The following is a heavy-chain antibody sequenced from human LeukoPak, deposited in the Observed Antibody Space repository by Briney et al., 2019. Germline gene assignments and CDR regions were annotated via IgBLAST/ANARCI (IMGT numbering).Heavy chain of an antibody. CDR3: AKAGLVRGGALDS. V-gene: IGHV3-9*01. J-gene: IGHJ4*02. Sequence: GRSLRLSCAASGFTFDDYAMHWVRQAPGKGLEWVSGISWNSGSIGYADSVKGRFTISRDNSKSTLYLQMNSLRVEDTAVYYCAKAGLVRGGALDSWGQGTLVTVSS. CDR1: GFTFDDYA. CDR2: ISWNSGSI. D-gene: IGHD4/OR15-4a*01.